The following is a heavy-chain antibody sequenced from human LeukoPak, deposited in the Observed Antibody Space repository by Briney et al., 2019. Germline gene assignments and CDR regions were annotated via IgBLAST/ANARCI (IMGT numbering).Heavy chain of an antibody. D-gene: IGHD5-24*01. CDR1: GFTFSNAW. J-gene: IGHJ4*02. CDR2: IKSKTDGGTT. CDR3: GKDRPYGYSDSTASFDS. Sequence: GGSLRLSCAASGFTFSNAWMSWVRQAPGKGLEWVGRIKSKTDGGTTDYAAPVKGRFTISRDDSKNTLYLQMNSLKTEDTAVYYCGKDRPYGYSDSTASFDSWGQGTLVTVSS. V-gene: IGHV3-15*01.